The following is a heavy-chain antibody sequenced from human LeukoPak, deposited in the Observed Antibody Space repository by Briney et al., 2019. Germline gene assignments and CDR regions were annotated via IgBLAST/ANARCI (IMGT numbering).Heavy chain of an antibody. J-gene: IGHJ4*02. V-gene: IGHV3-48*03. CDR2: ISSSGSTI. D-gene: IGHD6-19*01. CDR1: GFTFSSYE. CDR3: AREKQWLVLGD. Sequence: GGSLRLSCAASGFTFSSYEMNWVRQAPGKGLEWVSYISSSGSTIYYADSVKGRFTISRDNAKNSLYLQMNSLSAEDTAVYYCAREKQWLVLGDWGQGTLVTVSS.